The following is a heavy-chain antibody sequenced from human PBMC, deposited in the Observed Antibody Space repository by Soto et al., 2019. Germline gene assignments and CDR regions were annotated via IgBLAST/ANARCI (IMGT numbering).Heavy chain of an antibody. CDR2: ITFNGSKE. V-gene: IGHV3-30*03. Sequence: VQMVESGGGVVQPGGSLRLSCAGSGFAFSRFGMHWVRQALGKGLEWVACITFNGSKEYYVDSVKGRFAISRDNSMNTLYLQMSSLGPEDTAVYYCATDPGAFAGAMRHWGRGTLVAVSS. D-gene: IGHD3-16*01. CDR1: GFAFSRFG. CDR3: ATDPGAFAGAMRH. J-gene: IGHJ4*02.